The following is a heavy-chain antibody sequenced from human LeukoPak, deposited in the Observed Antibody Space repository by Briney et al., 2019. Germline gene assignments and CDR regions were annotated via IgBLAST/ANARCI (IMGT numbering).Heavy chain of an antibody. J-gene: IGHJ4*02. CDR2: IKQDGSEK. CDR3: ARSGR. Sequence: LAGGSLRLSCAASGFTFTNYWMNWVRQAPGKGLEWVANIKQDGSEKNYVDSVKGRFTISRDNVKNSVYLQMNSLRAEDTAVYYCARSGRWGQGTLVIVSS. CDR1: GFTFTNYW. D-gene: IGHD1-26*01. V-gene: IGHV3-7*01.